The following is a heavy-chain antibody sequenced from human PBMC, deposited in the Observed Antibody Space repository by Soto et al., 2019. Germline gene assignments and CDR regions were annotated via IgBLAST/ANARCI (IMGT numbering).Heavy chain of an antibody. J-gene: IGHJ5*02. V-gene: IGHV1-69*01. CDR1: GGTFSSYA. Sequence: QVQLVQSGAEVKKPGSSVKVSCKASGGTFSSYAISWVRQAPGQGLEWMGGIIPIFGTANYAQKFQGRVTITADESTSTAYMELSSLRSEDTAVYYCARVNQYYYDSSGYSNWFDPWGQGTLVTVS. D-gene: IGHD3-22*01. CDR3: ARVNQYYYDSSGYSNWFDP. CDR2: IIPIFGTA.